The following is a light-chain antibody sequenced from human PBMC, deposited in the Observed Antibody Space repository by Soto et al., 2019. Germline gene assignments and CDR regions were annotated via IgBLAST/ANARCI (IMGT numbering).Light chain of an antibody. J-gene: IGLJ1*01. CDR3: AVWDDSLNGYV. CDR2: RNN. CDR1: ISDIGRNT. V-gene: IGLV1-44*01. Sequence: QSVLTHPPSASGTPGQRVTICCSGSISDIGRNTVNCYQQLPETAPKLLIYRNNQRPSGVPDRFSGSKSGTSASLAISGLQSEDEADYYCAVWDDSLNGYVFGTGTKVTVL.